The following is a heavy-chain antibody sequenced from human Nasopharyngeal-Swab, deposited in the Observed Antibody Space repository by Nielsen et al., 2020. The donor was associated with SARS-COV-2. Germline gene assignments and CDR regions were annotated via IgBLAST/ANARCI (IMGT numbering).Heavy chain of an antibody. CDR3: SREVVGGLVDS. J-gene: IGHJ4*02. CDR2: FYYSGIT. D-gene: IGHD1-26*01. V-gene: IGHV4-59*12. CDR1: GGSISSYY. Sequence: SETLSLTCTVSGGSISSYYWSWIRQSSGKGVEWIGYFYYSGITNYNTFLKSRVTILIDTSKNQFSMKLNSVTAADTAVYYCSREVVGGLVDSWGQGTLVTVSS.